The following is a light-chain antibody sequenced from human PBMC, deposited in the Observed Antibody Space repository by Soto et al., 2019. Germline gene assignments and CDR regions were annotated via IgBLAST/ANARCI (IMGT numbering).Light chain of an antibody. CDR1: QSVSSN. J-gene: IGKJ1*01. CDR2: GAS. Sequence: EIVMTQSPATLSVSPGDRATLSCRASQSVSSNLGWYQQKPGQAPRLLIYGASTRASGIPARFSGSGSGTDFTLTISSLQSEDFALYFCQKYNSAPPEWSFGQGTKVEI. V-gene: IGKV3-15*01. CDR3: QKYNSAPPEWS.